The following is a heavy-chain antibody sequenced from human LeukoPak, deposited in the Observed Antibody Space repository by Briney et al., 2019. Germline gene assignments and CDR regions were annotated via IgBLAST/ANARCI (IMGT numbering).Heavy chain of an antibody. Sequence: GGSLRLSCAASGFTFDDYAMHWVRQAPGKGLEWVSLISWDGGSTYYADSVKGRFTISRDNSKNSLYLQMNSPRAEDTALYYCAKDRDSSGYSTYYFDYWGQGTLVTVSS. CDR1: GFTFDDYA. CDR2: ISWDGGST. V-gene: IGHV3-43D*03. D-gene: IGHD3-22*01. CDR3: AKDRDSSGYSTYYFDY. J-gene: IGHJ4*02.